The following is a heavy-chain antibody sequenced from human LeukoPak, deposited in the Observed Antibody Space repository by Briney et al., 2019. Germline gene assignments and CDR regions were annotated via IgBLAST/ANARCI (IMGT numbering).Heavy chain of an antibody. V-gene: IGHV3-30*04. J-gene: IGHJ4*02. Sequence: GGSLRLSCAASGFTFSSYAMHWVRQAPGKGLGWVAVISYDGSNKYYADSVKGRFTISRDNSKNTLYLQMNSLRAEDTAVYYCAREAPGPTEGFDYWGQGTLVTVSS. CDR2: ISYDGSNK. CDR3: AREAPGPTEGFDY. CDR1: GFTFSSYA.